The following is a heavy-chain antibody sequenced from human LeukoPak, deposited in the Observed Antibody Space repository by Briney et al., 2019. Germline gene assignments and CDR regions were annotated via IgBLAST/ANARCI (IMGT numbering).Heavy chain of an antibody. J-gene: IGHJ6*03. D-gene: IGHD6-13*01. Sequence: GGSLRLSCAASGFTFSSYWMSWVRQAPGKGLEWVANIKQDGSEKYYVDSVKGRFTISRDNAKNSLYLQMNSLRAEDTAVYYCAREEAAPDYYYYHMDVWGKGTTVTVSS. V-gene: IGHV3-7*01. CDR2: IKQDGSEK. CDR1: GFTFSSYW. CDR3: AREEAAPDYYYYHMDV.